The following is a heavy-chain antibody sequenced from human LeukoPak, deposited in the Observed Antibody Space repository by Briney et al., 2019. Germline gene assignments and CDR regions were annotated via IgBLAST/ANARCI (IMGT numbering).Heavy chain of an antibody. V-gene: IGHV3-23*01. J-gene: IGHJ4*02. CDR1: GFTFNTYA. Sequence: GGSLRLSCAASGFTFNTYAMSWVRQAPGTGLEWVSTISGSGAVTKYADSVTGRFTISRDNSQNTLYLQLNSLRAEDTATYYCAKTYYYDSSGYSHYLAYDYWGQGTLVTVSS. CDR3: AKTYYYDSSGYSHYLAYDY. D-gene: IGHD3-22*01. CDR2: ISGSGAVT.